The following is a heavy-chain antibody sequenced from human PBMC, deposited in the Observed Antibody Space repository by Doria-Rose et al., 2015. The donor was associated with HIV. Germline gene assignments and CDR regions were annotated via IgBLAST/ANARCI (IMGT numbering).Heavy chain of an antibody. Sequence: QESGPVLVKPTETLTLTCTVSGVSLSSPGMGVGWTRQPPGKALEWLANIFSDDERSYKTSLKSRLTISRGTSKSQVVLTMTDMDPVDTATYYCARIKSSRWYHKYYFDFWGQGTLVIVSA. J-gene: IGHJ4*02. CDR2: IFSDDER. D-gene: IGHD6-13*01. CDR1: GVSLSSPGMG. CDR3: ARIKSSRWYHKYYFDF. V-gene: IGHV2-26*01.